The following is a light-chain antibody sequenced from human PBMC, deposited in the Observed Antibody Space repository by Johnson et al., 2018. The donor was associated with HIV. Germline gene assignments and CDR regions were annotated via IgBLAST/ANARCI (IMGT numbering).Light chain of an antibody. J-gene: IGLJ1*01. Sequence: QAVLTQPPSVSAAPGQKVTISCSGSSSNIGNNYVSWYQQLPGTAPKLLMYDNTKRPSGIPDRFSGSKSGTSATLGITGLQTGDEADYYCGTWDSSLSAYVFGTGTKFTVL. CDR3: GTWDSSLSAYV. V-gene: IGLV1-51*01. CDR2: DNT. CDR1: SSNIGNNY.